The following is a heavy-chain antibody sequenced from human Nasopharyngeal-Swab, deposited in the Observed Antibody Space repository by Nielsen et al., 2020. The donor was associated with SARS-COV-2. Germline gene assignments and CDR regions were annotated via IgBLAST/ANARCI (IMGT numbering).Heavy chain of an antibody. J-gene: IGHJ4*02. Sequence: GGSLRLSCAASGFTFSSYSMNWVRQAPGKGLEWVSSISSSSSSYIYYADSVKGRFTISRDNAKNSLYLQMNSLRAEDTAVYYCARAEGGLYAPDYWGQGTLVTVSS. CDR1: GFTFSSYS. V-gene: IGHV3-21*04. CDR3: ARAEGGLYAPDY. CDR2: ISSSSSSYI. D-gene: IGHD2-8*01.